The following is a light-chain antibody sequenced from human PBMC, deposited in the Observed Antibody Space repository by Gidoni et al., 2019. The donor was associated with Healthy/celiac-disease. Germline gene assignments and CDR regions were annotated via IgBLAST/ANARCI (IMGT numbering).Light chain of an antibody. Sequence: NFMLTQPNSVSASPGKTVTISCTRSSGRIASNYVQWYQQRPGSSPTTVSYEDNQRPSGVPDRFSGSIDSSSNSASLTISGLKTEDEADYYCQSYDSSNRVFGGGTKLTV. CDR1: SGRIASNY. J-gene: IGLJ3*02. CDR2: EDN. V-gene: IGLV6-57*01. CDR3: QSYDSSNRV.